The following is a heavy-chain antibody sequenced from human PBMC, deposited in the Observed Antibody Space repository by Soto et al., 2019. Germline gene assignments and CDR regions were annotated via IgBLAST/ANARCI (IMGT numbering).Heavy chain of an antibody. J-gene: IGHJ3*02. CDR1: GGSFSGYY. CDR2: INHSGST. D-gene: IGHD6-19*01. CDR3: ARAPGYSSGWYGVNDAFDI. V-gene: IGHV4-34*01. Sequence: SETLSLTCAVNGGSFSGYYWSWIRQPPGKGLEWIGEINHSGSTNYNPSLKSRVTISVDTSKNQFSLKLSSVTAADTAVYYCARAPGYSSGWYGVNDAFDIWGQGTMVT.